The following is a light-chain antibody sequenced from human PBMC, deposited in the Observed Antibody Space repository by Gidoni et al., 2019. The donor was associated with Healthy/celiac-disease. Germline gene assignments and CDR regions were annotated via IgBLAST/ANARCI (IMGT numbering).Light chain of an antibody. CDR1: QSISSY. Sequence: DLQITQSPSSLSASVGDSVTITCRASQSISSYLNWYQQKPGKAPKLLIYAASSLQSGVPSRFSGSGSGTDFTLTISSLQPEDFATYYCQQSYSTPWTFGQGTKVEIK. J-gene: IGKJ1*01. V-gene: IGKV1-39*01. CDR2: AAS. CDR3: QQSYSTPWT.